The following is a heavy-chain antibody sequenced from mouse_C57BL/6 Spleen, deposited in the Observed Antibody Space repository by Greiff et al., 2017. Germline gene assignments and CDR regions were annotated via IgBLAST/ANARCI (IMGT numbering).Heavy chain of an antibody. J-gene: IGHJ1*03. D-gene: IGHD1-1*01. Sequence: VQLQQSGPVLVKPGASVKMSCKASGYTFTDYYMNWVKQSHGKSLEWIGVINPYNGGTSYNQKFKGKATLTVDKSSSTAYMELNSLTSEDSAVYYCARGGSSPWYFDVWGTGTTVTVSS. CDR2: INPYNGGT. CDR1: GYTFTDYY. CDR3: ARGGSSPWYFDV. V-gene: IGHV1-19*01.